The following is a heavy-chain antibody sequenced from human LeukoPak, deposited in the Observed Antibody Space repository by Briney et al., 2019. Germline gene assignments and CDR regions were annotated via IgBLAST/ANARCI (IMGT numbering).Heavy chain of an antibody. Sequence: GGSLRLSCAASGFTFGDYAMHWVRQAPGKGLEWVAVISYDGSNKYYADSVKGRFTISRDNSKNTLYLQMNSLRAEDTAVYYCAKAGPLYGITFGGTTRDYWGQGTLVTVSS. D-gene: IGHD3-16*01. CDR1: GFTFGDYA. J-gene: IGHJ4*02. V-gene: IGHV3-30*18. CDR3: AKAGPLYGITFGGTTRDY. CDR2: ISYDGSNK.